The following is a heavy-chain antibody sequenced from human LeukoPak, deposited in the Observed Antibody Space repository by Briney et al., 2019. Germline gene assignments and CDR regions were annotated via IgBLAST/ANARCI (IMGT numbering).Heavy chain of an antibody. CDR3: ARVSRYPITYYYGSGSYLSYYYYYYMDV. J-gene: IGHJ6*03. CDR1: GYTFTSYG. CDR2: ISAYNGNT. V-gene: IGHV1-18*01. D-gene: IGHD3-10*01. Sequence: EASVKVSFKASGYTFTSYGISWVRQAPGQGLEWMGWISAYNGNTNYAQKLQGRVTMTTDTSTSTAYMELRSLRSDDTAVYYCARVSRYPITYYYGSGSYLSYYYYYYMDVWGKGTTVTISS.